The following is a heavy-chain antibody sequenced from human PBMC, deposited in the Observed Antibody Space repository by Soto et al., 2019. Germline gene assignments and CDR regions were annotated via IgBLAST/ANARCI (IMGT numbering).Heavy chain of an antibody. J-gene: IGHJ4*02. CDR1: GYTFTSYD. V-gene: IGHV1-8*01. CDR2: MNPNSGNT. D-gene: IGHD6-13*01. Sequence: ASVKVSCKASGYTFTSYDINWVRQATGQGLEWMGWMNPNSGNTGYAQKFQGRVTMTRNTSISTAYMELSSLRSEDTAVYYCARHSGTWGRPRGYSSSWSYWGQGTLVTVS. CDR3: ARHSGTWGRPRGYSSSWSY.